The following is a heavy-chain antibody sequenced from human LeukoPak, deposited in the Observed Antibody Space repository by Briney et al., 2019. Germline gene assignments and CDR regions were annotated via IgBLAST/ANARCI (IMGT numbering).Heavy chain of an antibody. CDR3: ARDQITFGGVIVMTNFDY. CDR2: VNPNSGGT. Sequence: ASVKVSCKASGYTFTGYYMHWVRQAPGQGLEWMGRVNPNSGGTNYAQKFQGRVTMTRDTSISTAYMELSRLRSDDTAVYYCARDQITFGGVIVMTNFDYWGQGTLVTVSS. CDR1: GYTFTGYY. J-gene: IGHJ4*02. D-gene: IGHD3-16*02. V-gene: IGHV1-2*06.